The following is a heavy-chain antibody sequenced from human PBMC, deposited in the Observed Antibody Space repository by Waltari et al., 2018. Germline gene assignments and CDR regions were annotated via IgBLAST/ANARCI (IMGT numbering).Heavy chain of an antibody. CDR3: AREWGVMVGTAGFYFDY. CDR1: GVTFRLST. Sequence: EVQLVGSGGGLVKPGGSLRLSCAAYGVTFRLSTMTWFRQAPGKGLECVSSIMSGSSYIYYADSVKGRLTISRDNAKNSLYLQMNSLRVEDTAVYYCAREWGVMVGTAGFYFDYWGQGALVTVSS. V-gene: IGHV3-21*01. D-gene: IGHD2-15*01. CDR2: IMSGSSYI. J-gene: IGHJ4*02.